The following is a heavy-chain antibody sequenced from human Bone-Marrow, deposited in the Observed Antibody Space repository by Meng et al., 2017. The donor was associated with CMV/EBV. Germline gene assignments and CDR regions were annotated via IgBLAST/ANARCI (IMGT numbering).Heavy chain of an antibody. D-gene: IGHD4-11*01. V-gene: IGHV3-21*01. CDR2: ISSSSSYI. CDR3: ARGEKDYLYYYYGMDV. J-gene: IGHJ6*02. Sequence: GESLKISCAASGFTFSTYSMNWVRQAPGKGLEWVSSISSSSSYIYYADSVKGRFTISRDNSKNTLYLQMNSLRAEDTAVYYCARGEKDYLYYYYGMDVWGQGTTVTVSS. CDR1: GFTFSTYS.